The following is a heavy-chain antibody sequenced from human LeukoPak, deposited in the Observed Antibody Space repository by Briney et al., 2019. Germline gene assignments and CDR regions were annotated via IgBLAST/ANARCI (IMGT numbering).Heavy chain of an antibody. Sequence: ASVKVSCKASGGTFSSYAISWVRQAPGQGLEWMGGIIPIFGTANYAQKFQGRVTITADESTSTAYMELSSLRSEDTAVYYCARDQRIFGVVIGFDYWGQGTLVTVSS. V-gene: IGHV1-69*13. CDR2: IIPIFGTA. J-gene: IGHJ4*02. CDR1: GGTFSSYA. D-gene: IGHD3-3*01. CDR3: ARDQRIFGVVIGFDY.